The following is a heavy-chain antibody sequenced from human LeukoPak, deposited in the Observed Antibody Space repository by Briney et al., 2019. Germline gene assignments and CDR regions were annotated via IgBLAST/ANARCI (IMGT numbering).Heavy chain of an antibody. CDR3: ARPKGYCSSTSCYRGGWFDP. D-gene: IGHD2-2*01. Sequence: SETLSLTCAVYGGSFSGYYWSWIRQPPGKGLEWIGEINHSGSTNYNPSLKSRVTISVDTSKNQFSLKLSSVTAADTAVYCCARPKGYCSSTSCYRGGWFDPWGQGTLVTVSS. CDR2: INHSGST. CDR1: GGSFSGYY. J-gene: IGHJ5*02. V-gene: IGHV4-34*01.